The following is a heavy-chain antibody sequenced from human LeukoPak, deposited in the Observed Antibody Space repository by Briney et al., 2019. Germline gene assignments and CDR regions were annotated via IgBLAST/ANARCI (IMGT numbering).Heavy chain of an antibody. V-gene: IGHV3-48*03. CDR2: ISSSGSTI. CDR1: GFTFSSYE. CDR3: ARLRGLYSDTNRYQTALDC. Sequence: PGGSLRLSCAASGFTFSSYEMNWVRQAPGKGLEWVSYISSSGSTIYYADSVKGRFTISRDNAKNSLYVQMNSLRAEDTAVYYCARLRGLYSDTNRYQTALDCWGQGTLVTVSS. J-gene: IGHJ4*02. D-gene: IGHD1-26*01.